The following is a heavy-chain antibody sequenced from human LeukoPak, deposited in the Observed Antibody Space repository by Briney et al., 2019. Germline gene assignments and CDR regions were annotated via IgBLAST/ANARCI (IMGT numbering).Heavy chain of an antibody. J-gene: IGHJ4*02. V-gene: IGHV1-2*02. D-gene: IGHD3-10*01. CDR1: GYTFTGYY. CDR3: ARSRVRGVISSGY. Sequence: ASVKVSCKASGYTFTGYYMHWVRQAPGQGLEWMGWINPNSGGTNYAQKFQGRVTMTRDTSISTAYMELSRLRSDDTAVYYCARSRVRGVISSGYWGQGTLVTVSS. CDR2: INPNSGGT.